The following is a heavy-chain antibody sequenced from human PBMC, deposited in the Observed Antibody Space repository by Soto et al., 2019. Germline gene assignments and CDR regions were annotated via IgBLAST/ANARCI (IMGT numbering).Heavy chain of an antibody. J-gene: IGHJ1*01. Sequence: GGSLRLSCAASGFTFSSYAMSWVRQAPGKGLEWVSAISGSGGSTYYADSVKGRFTISRDNSKNTLYLQMNSLRAEDTAVYYCAKILSPRYFGVVIPQAEYSQHWGQGTLVTVSS. CDR2: ISGSGGST. D-gene: IGHD3-3*01. V-gene: IGHV3-23*01. CDR1: GFTFSSYA. CDR3: AKILSPRYFGVVIPQAEYSQH.